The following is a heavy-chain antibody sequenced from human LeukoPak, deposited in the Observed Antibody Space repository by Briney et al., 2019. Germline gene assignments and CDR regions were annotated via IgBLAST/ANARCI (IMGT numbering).Heavy chain of an antibody. CDR1: GGTSSSYA. Sequence: ASVKVSCKASGGTSSSYAISWVRQAPGQGLEWMGGIIPIFGTANYAQKFQGRVTITADESTSTAYMELSSLRSEDTAVYYCARGYIVGVPWGDNWFDPWGQGTLVTVSS. CDR2: IIPIFGTA. J-gene: IGHJ5*02. D-gene: IGHD1-26*01. CDR3: ARGYIVGVPWGDNWFDP. V-gene: IGHV1-69*13.